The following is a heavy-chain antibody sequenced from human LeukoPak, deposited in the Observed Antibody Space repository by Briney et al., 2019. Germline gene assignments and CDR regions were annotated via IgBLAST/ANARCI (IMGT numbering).Heavy chain of an antibody. CDR3: ASHSAENHYYYMDV. CDR2: IYYSGST. Sequence: PSETLSLTCTVSGGSISSSSYYWGWIRQPPGKGLEWIGSIYYSGSTYYNPSLKGRVTISVDTSKNQFSLKLSSVTAADTAVYYCASHSAENHYYYMDVWGKGTTVTVSS. J-gene: IGHJ6*03. CDR1: GGSISSSSYY. V-gene: IGHV4-39*07.